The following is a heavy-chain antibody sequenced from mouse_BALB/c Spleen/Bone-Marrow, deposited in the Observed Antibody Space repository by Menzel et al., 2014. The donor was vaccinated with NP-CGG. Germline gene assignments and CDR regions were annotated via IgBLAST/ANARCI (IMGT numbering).Heavy chain of an antibody. Sequence: VQLVESGPGLVAPSQSLSITCTVSGFSLTSYGVHWVRQPPGKGLEWLGVIWAGGSTNYNSALMSRLSISKDNSKGQVFLKMNSLQTDDTAMYYCASPIYYDYPLFAYWGQGTLVTVSA. CDR3: ASPIYYDYPLFAY. CDR1: GFSLTSYG. D-gene: IGHD2-4*01. V-gene: IGHV2-9*02. J-gene: IGHJ3*01. CDR2: IWAGGST.